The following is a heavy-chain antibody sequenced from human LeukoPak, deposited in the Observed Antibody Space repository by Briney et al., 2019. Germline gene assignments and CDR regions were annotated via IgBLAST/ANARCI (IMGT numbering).Heavy chain of an antibody. CDR3: ARDGYCSGGSCYRGLGNY. V-gene: IGHV3-7*01. CDR1: GFTFSSYW. CDR2: IKQDGSEK. J-gene: IGHJ4*02. Sequence: PGGSQRLSCAASGFTFSSYWMSWVRQAPGKGLEWVANIKQDGSEKYHVDSVKGRFTISRDNAKNSLYLQMNSLRAEDTAVYYCARDGYCSGGSCYRGLGNYWGQGTLVTVSS. D-gene: IGHD2-15*01.